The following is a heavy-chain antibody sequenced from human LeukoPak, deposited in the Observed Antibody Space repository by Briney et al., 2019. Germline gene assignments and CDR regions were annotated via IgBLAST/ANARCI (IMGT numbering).Heavy chain of an antibody. D-gene: IGHD7-27*01. V-gene: IGHV4-59*11. J-gene: IGHJ5*02. CDR1: GPSISSHY. CDR3: AKLEVGRFDP. CDR2: IYYRGST. Sequence: KASETLSLTCTVSGPSISSHYGGWIRQPPGTGLEWIGDIYYRGSTTYNPSLKSRVSISLDTSRNQFSLNLSSVTAADTAVYYCAKLEVGRFDPWGQGTLVTVSS.